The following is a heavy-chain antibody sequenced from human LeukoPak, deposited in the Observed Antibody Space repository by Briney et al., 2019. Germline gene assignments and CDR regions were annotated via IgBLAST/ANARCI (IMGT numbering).Heavy chain of an antibody. CDR3: ARGGRYFDWLLHSSYYYGMDV. J-gene: IGHJ6*02. D-gene: IGHD3-9*01. CDR1: GYTSTSYD. V-gene: IGHV1-8*01. CDR2: MNPNSGNT. Sequence: ASVKVSCKASGYTSTSYDINWVRQATGQGLEWMGWMNPNSGNTGYAQKFQGRVTMTRNTSISTAYMELSSLRSEDTAVYYCARGGRYFDWLLHSSYYYGMDVWGQGTTVTVSS.